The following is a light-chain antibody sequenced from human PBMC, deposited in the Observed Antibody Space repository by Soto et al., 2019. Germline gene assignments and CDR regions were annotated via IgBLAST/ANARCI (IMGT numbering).Light chain of an antibody. CDR1: QRVSSSY. V-gene: IGKV3-20*01. CDR3: QQYGTSPST. CDR2: GAS. J-gene: IGKJ2*02. Sequence: EIVLTQSPGTLSLSPGERATLSCRASQRVSSSYLAWYQQKPGQAPRLVIYGASSRATGIPDRFSGSGSGTAFTLTISRLEPEDFAVYYCQQYGTSPSTFGQGTKLEIK.